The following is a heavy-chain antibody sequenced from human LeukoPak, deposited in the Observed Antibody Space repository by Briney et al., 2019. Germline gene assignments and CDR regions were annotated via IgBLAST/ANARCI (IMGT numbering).Heavy chain of an antibody. J-gene: IGHJ3*02. CDR2: INPSGGST. D-gene: IGHD2-15*01. CDR1: GYTFTNYY. Sequence: ASVKVSCKASGYTFTNYYMNWVRQAPGQGLEWMGIINPSGGSTSYAQKFQGRVTVTRDTSTSTVYMELSSLRSEDTAMYYCAREGVGYPDAFDIWGQGTMVTVSS. V-gene: IGHV1-46*01. CDR3: AREGVGYPDAFDI.